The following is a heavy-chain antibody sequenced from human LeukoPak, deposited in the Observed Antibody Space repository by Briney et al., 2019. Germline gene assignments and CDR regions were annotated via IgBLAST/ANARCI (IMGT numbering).Heavy chain of an antibody. CDR3: AREYYYVLDY. V-gene: IGHV3-66*01. D-gene: IGHD3-10*02. CDR1: GFTVSSNY. J-gene: IGHJ4*02. Sequence: GGSLRLSCAASGFTVSSNYMSWVRQAPGKGLEWVSVIYSGGSTYYADSVKGRFTISRDNSKNMLYLQMNSLRAEDTAVYYCAREYYYVLDYWGQGTLVTVSS. CDR2: IYSGGST.